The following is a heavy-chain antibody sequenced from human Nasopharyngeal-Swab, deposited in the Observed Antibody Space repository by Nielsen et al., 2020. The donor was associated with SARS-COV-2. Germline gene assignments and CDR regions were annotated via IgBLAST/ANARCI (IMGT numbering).Heavy chain of an antibody. D-gene: IGHD4-11*01. Sequence: GGSLRLSCAASGFTVSSSYMSWVRQAPGKGLEWVSTIHSDGNTYFADSVRGRFSSYRDNYRNTLFLQMNSLRAEDTAVYYCASRGAANDPSTRDLPYSRRTFDLWGRGTLVTVSS. V-gene: IGHV3-53*01. CDR1: GFTVSSSY. CDR2: IHSDGNT. CDR3: ASRGAANDPSTRDLPYSRRTFDL. J-gene: IGHJ2*01.